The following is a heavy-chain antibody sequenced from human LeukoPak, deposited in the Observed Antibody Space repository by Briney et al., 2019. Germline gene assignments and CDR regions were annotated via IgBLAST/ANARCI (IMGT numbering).Heavy chain of an antibody. CDR1: GYTFTSYG. CDR3: ARDAVIYGDYGRGFDY. CDR2: ISAYNGNT. V-gene: IGHV1-18*01. Sequence: ASVTVSFTASGYTFTSYGISWVRQAPGQGLEWMGWISAYNGNTNYAQKLQGRVTMTTDTSTSTAYMELRSLRSDDTAVYYCARDAVIYGDYGRGFDYWGQGTLVTVSS. J-gene: IGHJ4*02. D-gene: IGHD4-17*01.